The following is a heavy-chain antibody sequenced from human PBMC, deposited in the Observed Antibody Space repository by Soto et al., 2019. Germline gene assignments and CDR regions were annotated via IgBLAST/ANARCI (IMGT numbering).Heavy chain of an antibody. Sequence: PSETLSLTCAVSGGSISSGGYSWSWIRQPPGKGLEWIGYIYHSGSTYYNPSLKSRVTISVDRSKNQFTLKLSSVTAAGTAVYSCARGPRTVTTPNPYFDYWGQGTLVTVSS. CDR3: ARGPRTVTTPNPYFDY. D-gene: IGHD4-17*01. J-gene: IGHJ4*02. V-gene: IGHV4-30-2*01. CDR2: IYHSGST. CDR1: GGSISSGGYS.